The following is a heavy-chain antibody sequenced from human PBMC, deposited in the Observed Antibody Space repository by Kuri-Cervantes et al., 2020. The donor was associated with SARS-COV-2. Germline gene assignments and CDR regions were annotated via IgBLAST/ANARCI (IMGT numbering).Heavy chain of an antibody. Sequence: GSLRLSCTVSGGSISSYYWSWIRQPPGKGLEWIGYIYYSGSANYNPSLKSRVTISVDTSKNQFSLKLSSVTAADTAVYYCARLGTVPFDYWGQGTLVTVSS. CDR1: GGSISSYY. CDR3: ARLGTVPFDY. J-gene: IGHJ4*02. D-gene: IGHD4-17*01. V-gene: IGHV4-59*08. CDR2: IYYSGSA.